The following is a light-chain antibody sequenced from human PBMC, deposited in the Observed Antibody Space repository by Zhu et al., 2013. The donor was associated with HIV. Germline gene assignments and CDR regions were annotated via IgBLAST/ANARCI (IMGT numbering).Light chain of an antibody. J-gene: IGKJ1*01. Sequence: DIQMTQSPSTLSASVGDRVTITCRASQSVNSYLAWYQQKPGKAPKLLIYKASSLEGGVPSRFSGSGSGTDFTLTISSLQPEDFAIYYCQQYNSYPWTFGQGTKVEIK. CDR2: KAS. CDR3: QQYNSYPWT. CDR1: QSVNSY. V-gene: IGKV1-5*03.